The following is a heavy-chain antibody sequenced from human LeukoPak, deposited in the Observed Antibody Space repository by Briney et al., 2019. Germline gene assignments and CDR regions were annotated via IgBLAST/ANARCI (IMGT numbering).Heavy chain of an antibody. D-gene: IGHD5-12*01. J-gene: IGHJ4*02. CDR1: GFTFSSYS. CDR3: ATRYSGSLDYHFDY. V-gene: IGHV3-48*01. CDR2: FSSSSSTI. Sequence: GGSLRLSCAASGFTFSSYSMNLVRQAPGKGLEWVSYFSSSSSTIYYADSVKGRFTISRDNAKNSLYPQMNSLRAEDAGVYYCATRYSGSLDYHFDYSGQGTLVTVSS.